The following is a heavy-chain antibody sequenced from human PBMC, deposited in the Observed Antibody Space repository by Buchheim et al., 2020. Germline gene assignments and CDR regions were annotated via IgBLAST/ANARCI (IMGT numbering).Heavy chain of an antibody. CDR2: ITQCGST. V-gene: IGHV4-34*01. CDR3: ARGIAAAGTFTWFDP. D-gene: IGHD6-13*01. CDR1: GGSFSGYY. Sequence: QVQLQQWGAGLLKPSETLSLTCAVYGGSFSGYYWSWIRQPPGKGLEWIGEITQCGSTNYTPSLKSRVTISVDTSKNQFSLKLSSVTAADTAVYYCARGIAAAGTFTWFDPWGQGTL. J-gene: IGHJ5*02.